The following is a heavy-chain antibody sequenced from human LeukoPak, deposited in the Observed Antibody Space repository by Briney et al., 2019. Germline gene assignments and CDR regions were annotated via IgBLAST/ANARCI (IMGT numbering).Heavy chain of an antibody. V-gene: IGHV3-69-1*01. CDR2: ITSGDFV. J-gene: IGHJ6*03. CDR1: GFTFSAYT. CDR3: ARGGFNMVRGVIIPCNSSFYYMDI. Sequence: GGSLRLSCAASGFTFSAYTMNWVRQAPGKGLEWVSSITSGDFVYFADSLKGRFTISRDNAKSSLYLQMNSLRADDTAVYYCARGGFNMVRGVIIPCNSSFYYMDIWGKGTTVTVSS. D-gene: IGHD3-10*01.